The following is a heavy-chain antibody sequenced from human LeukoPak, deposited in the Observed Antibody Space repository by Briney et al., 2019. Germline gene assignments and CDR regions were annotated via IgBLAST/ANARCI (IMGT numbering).Heavy chain of an antibody. CDR1: GGSISSGGYS. CDR3: ARGRGMATILLDY. J-gene: IGHJ4*02. V-gene: IGHV4-30-2*01. CDR2: IYHSGST. D-gene: IGHD5-24*01. Sequence: PSQTLSLTCAVSGGSISSGGYSWSWIRQPPGKGLEWIGYIYHSGSTYYNPSLESRVTISVDRSKNQFSLKLSSVTAADTAVYYCARGRGMATILLDYWGQGTLVTVSS.